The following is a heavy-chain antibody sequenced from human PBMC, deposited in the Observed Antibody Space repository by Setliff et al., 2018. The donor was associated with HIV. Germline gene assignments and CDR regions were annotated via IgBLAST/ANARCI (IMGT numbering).Heavy chain of an antibody. CDR1: GYSFTNYW. D-gene: IGHD3-16*01. CDR3: ARFYGSYDVGGFDI. Sequence: GESLKISCKASGYSFTNYWIGWVRQRPGKGLEWMGIMNPDGSNTRYSPSFQGQVTISVDESISTAYLQWSSLKASDTAFYYCARFYGSYDVGGFDIWGQGTKVTVSS. V-gene: IGHV5-51*01. CDR2: MNPDGSNT. J-gene: IGHJ3*02.